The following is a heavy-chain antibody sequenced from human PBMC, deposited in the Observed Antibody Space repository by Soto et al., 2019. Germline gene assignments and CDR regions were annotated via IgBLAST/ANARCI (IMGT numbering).Heavy chain of an antibody. Sequence: SETLSLTCTVSGGSISSGGYYWSWIRQHPGKGLEWIGYIYYSGSTYYNPSLKSRVTISVDTSKNQFSLKLSSVTAADTAVYYCARHTDSSGYTPWGQGTMVTVSS. CDR1: GGSISSGGYY. J-gene: IGHJ3*01. CDR3: ARHTDSSGYTP. D-gene: IGHD3-22*01. V-gene: IGHV4-31*03. CDR2: IYYSGST.